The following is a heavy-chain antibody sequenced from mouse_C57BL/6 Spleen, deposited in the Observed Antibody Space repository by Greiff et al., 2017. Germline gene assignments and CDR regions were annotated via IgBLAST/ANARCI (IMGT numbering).Heavy chain of an antibody. Sequence: DVHLVESGPGMVKPSQSLSLTCTVSGYSFTSGYDWHWIRHFPGNKLECMGYIRYSGSTNYNPSLKSRISITHDTSKNHFFLKLNSVTTEDTATYDCARGDYGDDRGYAMGDWGKGTSVTVST. D-gene: IGHD2-2*01. CDR3: ARGDYGDDRGYAMGD. V-gene: IGHV3-1*01. CDR1: GYSFTSGYD. J-gene: IGHJ4*01. CDR2: IRYSGST.